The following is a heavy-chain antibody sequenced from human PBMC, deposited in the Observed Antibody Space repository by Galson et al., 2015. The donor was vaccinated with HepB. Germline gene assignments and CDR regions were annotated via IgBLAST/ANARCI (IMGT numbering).Heavy chain of an antibody. J-gene: IGHJ4*02. D-gene: IGHD6-13*01. CDR2: ISGSGGST. CDR3: AKAMGSSWYQLTSDY. Sequence: SLRLSCAASGFTFSSYAMSWVRQAPGKGLEWVSAISGSGGSTYYADSVKGRFTISRDNSKNTLYLQMNSLRAEDTAVYYCAKAMGSSWYQLTSDYWGQGTLVTVSS. CDR1: GFTFSSYA. V-gene: IGHV3-23*01.